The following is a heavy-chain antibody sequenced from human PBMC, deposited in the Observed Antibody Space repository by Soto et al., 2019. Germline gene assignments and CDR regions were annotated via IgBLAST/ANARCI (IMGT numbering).Heavy chain of an antibody. D-gene: IGHD5-12*01. CDR1: GFTFSSYS. Sequence: GGSLRLSCAASGFTFSSYSMHWVRQAPGKGLEWVSYISPSSSSIYYADSVKGRFTISRDNAKNSLYLQMNSLRAEDTAVYYCTRPKNELRFYSYNGIDVWGQGTTVTVSS. J-gene: IGHJ6*02. CDR2: ISPSSSSI. CDR3: TRPKNELRFYSYNGIDV. V-gene: IGHV3-48*01.